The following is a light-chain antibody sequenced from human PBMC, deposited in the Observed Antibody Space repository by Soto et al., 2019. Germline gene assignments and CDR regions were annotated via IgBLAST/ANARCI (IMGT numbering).Light chain of an antibody. CDR3: HQRSNWLT. J-gene: IGKJ4*01. V-gene: IGKV3-11*01. CDR2: DAS. Sequence: EIVMTQSPGTLSLSPGERATLSCRASQSVSSSYLAWYQQKPGQAPRLLIYDASNRATGIPARFSGSGSGTDFTLTIRSLEPEDFAVDYCHQRSNWLTFGGGTKVDIK. CDR1: QSVSSSY.